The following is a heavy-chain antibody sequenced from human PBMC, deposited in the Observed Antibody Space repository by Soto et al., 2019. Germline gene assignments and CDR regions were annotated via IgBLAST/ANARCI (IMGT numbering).Heavy chain of an antibody. CDR3: AKDHGSGWYRPRNNWFDP. CDR2: ISGSGGST. D-gene: IGHD6-13*01. V-gene: IGHV3-23*01. J-gene: IGHJ5*02. Sequence: GGSLRLSCAASGFTFSSYAMSWVRQAPGKGLEWVSAISGSGGSTYYADSVKGRFTISRDNSKNTLYRQMNSLRAEDTAVYYCAKDHGSGWYRPRNNWFDPWGQGTLVTVSS. CDR1: GFTFSSYA.